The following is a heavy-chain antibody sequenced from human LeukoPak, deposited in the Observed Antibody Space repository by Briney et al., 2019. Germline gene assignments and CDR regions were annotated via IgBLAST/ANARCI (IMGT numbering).Heavy chain of an antibody. CDR1: GFTFSSYS. CDR2: ISSSSSYI. D-gene: IGHD3-22*01. J-gene: IGHJ4*02. CDR3: ARDIPNYYDSSGSFDY. Sequence: GGSLRLSCAASGFTFSSYSMNWVRQAPGKGLEWVSSISSSSSYIYYADSVKGRFTISRDNAKNSLYLQMNGLRAEDTAVYYCARDIPNYYDSSGSFDYWGQGTLVTVSS. V-gene: IGHV3-21*01.